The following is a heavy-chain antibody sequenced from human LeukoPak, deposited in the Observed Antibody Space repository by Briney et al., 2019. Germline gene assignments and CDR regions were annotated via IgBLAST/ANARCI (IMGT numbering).Heavy chain of an antibody. CDR1: GGSISAYY. D-gene: IGHD5-24*01. V-gene: IGHV4-59*08. J-gene: IGHJ4*02. CDR3: ARHEGWLSSFDY. Sequence: SETLSLTCSVSGGSISAYYWSWIRQPPGKGLEWIGYIFNSGSTNYNPSLKSRVTISVDMSKNQISLRLSSVTAADTAVYYCARHEGWLSSFDYRGQGTLVTVSS. CDR2: IFNSGST.